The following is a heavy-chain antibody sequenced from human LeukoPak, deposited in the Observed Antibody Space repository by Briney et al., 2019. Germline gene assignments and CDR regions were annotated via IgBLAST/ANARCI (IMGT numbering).Heavy chain of an antibody. J-gene: IGHJ4*02. D-gene: IGHD2-21*02. CDR2: ISSSSIYI. V-gene: IGHV3-21*01. CDR1: GFTFSSFA. Sequence: GGSLRLSCAASGFTFSSFAMSWVRQAPEKGLEWVSSISSSSIYIYYADSVKGRFTISRDNAKNSLYLQMNSLRAEDTAVYYCARDGSRGNLVTAPDYWGQGTLVTVSS. CDR3: ARDGSRGNLVTAPDY.